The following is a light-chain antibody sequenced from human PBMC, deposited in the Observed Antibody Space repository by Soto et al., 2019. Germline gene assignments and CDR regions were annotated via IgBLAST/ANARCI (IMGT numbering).Light chain of an antibody. J-gene: IGKJ5*01. CDR1: QSISSY. CDR2: AAS. CDR3: KQSYNTPIT. Sequence: DIQMTQSPSSLSASVGDRVTITCRASQSISSYLNWYQQKPGKAPEVLIYAASSLHSGVPSRFSGSGFGTDFTLTISSMQPENFATYYCKQSYNTPITFGQGTRLEIK. V-gene: IGKV1-39*01.